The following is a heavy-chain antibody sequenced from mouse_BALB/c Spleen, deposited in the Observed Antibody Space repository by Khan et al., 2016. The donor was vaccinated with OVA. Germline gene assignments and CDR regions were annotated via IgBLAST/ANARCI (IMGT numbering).Heavy chain of an antibody. Sequence: QVQLKESGPGLVAPSQSLSITCTVSGFSLTNYDISWIRQPPGKGLEWLGVIWTGGGTNYNSAFMSRLSIRKDNSKSQVFLKMNSQQTDDTAIYXCVRRGNYYGSFYWYFDVWGAGTTFTVSS. V-gene: IGHV2-9-2*01. CDR2: IWTGGGT. CDR1: GFSLTNYD. J-gene: IGHJ1*01. CDR3: VRRGNYYGSFYWYFDV. D-gene: IGHD1-1*01.